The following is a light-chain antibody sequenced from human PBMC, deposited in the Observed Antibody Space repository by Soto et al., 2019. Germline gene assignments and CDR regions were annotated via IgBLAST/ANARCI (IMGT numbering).Light chain of an antibody. CDR1: PGVSSSY. J-gene: IGKJ4*01. CDR2: EAP. CDR3: HHYGGSL. V-gene: IGKV3D-20*01. Sequence: PGDRADLSCGASPGVSSSYLAWYQPKPGLAPRLLIDEAPSRATVIPDRCSGSGSGTDFTLTISKLEPEDVAVYYYHHYGGSLFGGGSEVEIK.